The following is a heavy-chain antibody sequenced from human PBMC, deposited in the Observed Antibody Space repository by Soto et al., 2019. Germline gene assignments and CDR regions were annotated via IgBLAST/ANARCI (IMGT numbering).Heavy chain of an antibody. Sequence: PGESLKISCKGSGYSFTSYWISWVRQMPGKGLEWMGRIDPSDSYTNYSPSFQGHVTISADKSISTAYLQWSSLKASDTAMYYCARHSRSTNYGDGWNYYYGMDVWGQGTTVTVSS. J-gene: IGHJ6*02. CDR3: ARHSRSTNYGDGWNYYYGMDV. CDR2: IDPSDSYT. CDR1: GYSFTSYW. D-gene: IGHD4-17*01. V-gene: IGHV5-10-1*01.